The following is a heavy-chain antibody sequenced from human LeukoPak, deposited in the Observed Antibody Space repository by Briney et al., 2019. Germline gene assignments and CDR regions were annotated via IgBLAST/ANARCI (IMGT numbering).Heavy chain of an antibody. D-gene: IGHD2-21*02. CDR1: GGSISSYY. Sequence: SETLSLTCTVSGGSISSYYWSWIRQPAGRGLEWIGRIYTSGSTNYNPSLKSRVTMSVDTSKNQFSLKLSSVTAADTGVYYCAREPNNCGGDCYGAAFDIWGQGTMVTVSS. V-gene: IGHV4-4*07. CDR3: AREPNNCGGDCYGAAFDI. J-gene: IGHJ3*02. CDR2: IYTSGST.